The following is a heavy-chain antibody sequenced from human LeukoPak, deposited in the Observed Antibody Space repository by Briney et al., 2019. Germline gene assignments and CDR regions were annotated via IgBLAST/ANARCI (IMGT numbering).Heavy chain of an antibody. V-gene: IGHV3-53*01. Sequence: GGSLRLSCVASGFTVSNNHMNWVRQAPGKGLEWVSIFYIGGTTKYADSVQGRFTISRDNSRNTLYLQMNSLKTEDTAVYYCTTDQWEVPHSFDYWGQGTLVTVSS. CDR2: FYIGGTT. CDR3: TTDQWEVPHSFDY. J-gene: IGHJ4*02. CDR1: GFTVSNNH. D-gene: IGHD1-26*01.